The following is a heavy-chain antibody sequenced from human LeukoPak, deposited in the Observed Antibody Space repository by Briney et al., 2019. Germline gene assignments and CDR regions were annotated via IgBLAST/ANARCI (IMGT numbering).Heavy chain of an antibody. D-gene: IGHD3-22*01. V-gene: IGHV3-23*01. CDR3: AKIPTYYYASSERSDI. J-gene: IGHJ3*02. Sequence: PGGSLRLSCAATGFSFSMFAMTWVRQGPGKGLEWVSVISGSGENTNSADSVKGRFTTSRYNSKNTLYLQMNSLRVEDTALYYCAKIPTYYYASSERSDIWGQGTMVTVSS. CDR2: ISGSGENT. CDR1: GFSFSMFA.